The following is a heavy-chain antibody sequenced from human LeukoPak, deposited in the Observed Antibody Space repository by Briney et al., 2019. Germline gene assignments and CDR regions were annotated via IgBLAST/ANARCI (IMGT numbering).Heavy chain of an antibody. D-gene: IGHD3-3*01. CDR2: ISGSGGST. Sequence: GGSLRLSCAASGFTFSSYAMSWVRQAPGKGLERVSAISGSGGSTYYADSVKGRFTISRDNSKNTLYLQMNSLRAEDTAVYYCASFDFWSGYAFDPWGQGTLVTVSS. CDR1: GFTFSSYA. CDR3: ASFDFWSGYAFDP. V-gene: IGHV3-23*01. J-gene: IGHJ5*02.